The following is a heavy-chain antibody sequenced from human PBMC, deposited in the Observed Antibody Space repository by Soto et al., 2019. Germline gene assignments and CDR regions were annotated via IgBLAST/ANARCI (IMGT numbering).Heavy chain of an antibody. J-gene: IGHJ4*02. CDR3: ARRIVATETFDH. CDR2: IYYAGST. CDR1: CGSMISYY. V-gene: IGHV4-59*08. D-gene: IGHD5-12*01. Sequence: PSEALSLTCPVSCGSMISYYWGWILQPPGRGLEWIGFIYYAGSTKYNPSLNSRVTISVDTSKNQFSLTVTSVTAADTAVYYCARRIVATETFDHWGQGTLVTVSS.